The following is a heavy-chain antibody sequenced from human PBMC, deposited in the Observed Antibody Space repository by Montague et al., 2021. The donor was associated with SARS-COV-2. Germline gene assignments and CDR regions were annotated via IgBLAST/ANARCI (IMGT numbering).Heavy chain of an antibody. CDR3: ATYWQGGSGRGS. J-gene: IGHJ5*02. D-gene: IGHD3-10*01. CDR2: IDYGGSP. V-gene: IGHV4-61*01. Sequence: SETLSLTCTVSGVSVSNRYTHWSWIRQSPGKGLEWIGRIDYGGSPNYSPSLHSRVTISLDTSKNQLSLRLNSATAADTAVYYCATYWQGGSGRGSWGQGTLVTGSS. CDR1: GVSVSNRYTH.